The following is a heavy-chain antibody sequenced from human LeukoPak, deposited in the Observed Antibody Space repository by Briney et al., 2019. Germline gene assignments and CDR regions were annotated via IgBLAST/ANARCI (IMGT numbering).Heavy chain of an antibody. V-gene: IGHV4-59*01. D-gene: IGHD6-13*01. CDR2: IYYSGST. Sequence: KASETLSLTCTVSGGSISSYYWSWIRQPPGKGLEWIGYIYYSGSTNYNPSLKSRVTISVDTSKNQFSLKPSSVTAADTAVYYCARVLAAEGAFDIWGQGTMVTVSS. J-gene: IGHJ3*02. CDR3: ARVLAAEGAFDI. CDR1: GGSISSYY.